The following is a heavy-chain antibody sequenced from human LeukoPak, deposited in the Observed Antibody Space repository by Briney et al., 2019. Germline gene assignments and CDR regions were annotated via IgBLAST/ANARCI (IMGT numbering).Heavy chain of an antibody. J-gene: IGHJ4*02. CDR2: INHSGRT. CDR1: GDSFIGYF. Sequence: NPAETLSLTCAAYGDSFIGYFWTWIRQPPGKGLEWIGDINHSGRTNYNPSLQTRVSISVDSSNNQFSLNLSSVTAADTAVYYCARTSGLFDSSGFYQQNPYYFQYWGQGVLVTVSS. D-gene: IGHD3-22*01. CDR3: ARTSGLFDSSGFYQQNPYYFQY. V-gene: IGHV4-34*01.